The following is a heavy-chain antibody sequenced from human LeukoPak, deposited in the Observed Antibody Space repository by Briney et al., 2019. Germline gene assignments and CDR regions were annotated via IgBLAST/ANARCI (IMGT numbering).Heavy chain of an antibody. J-gene: IGHJ5*02. Sequence: SETLSLTCAVYGGSLSGYYWSWIRQPPGKGLEWIGEINHSGSTNYNPSLKSRVTISVDTSKNQFSLKLSSVTAADTAVYYCGGLSEEHWFVPWGQGTLVTVSS. CDR3: GGLSEEHWFVP. CDR1: GGSLSGYY. V-gene: IGHV4-34*01. CDR2: INHSGST. D-gene: IGHD1-26*01.